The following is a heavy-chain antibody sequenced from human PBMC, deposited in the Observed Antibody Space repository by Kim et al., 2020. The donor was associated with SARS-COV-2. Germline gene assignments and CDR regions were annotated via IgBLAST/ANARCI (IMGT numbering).Heavy chain of an antibody. CDR1: GGSISRGGYY. CDR2: IYNSGRT. V-gene: IGHV4-31*03. D-gene: IGHD3-22*01. J-gene: IGHJ4*02. CDR3: ARGSYYDSSGYYLDY. Sequence: SETLSLTCTVSGGSISRGGYYWSWIRQHPEKGLEWIGHIYNSGRTYYNPSLKSRILISVDTSKHQFSLRLSSATAADTAVYYCARGSYYDSSGYYLDYWGQGTLVTVSS.